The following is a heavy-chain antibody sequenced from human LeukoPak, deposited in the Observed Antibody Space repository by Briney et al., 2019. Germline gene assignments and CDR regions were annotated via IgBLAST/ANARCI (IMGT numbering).Heavy chain of an antibody. J-gene: IGHJ3*01. V-gene: IGHV3-49*04. CDR2: IRSTIYGGTT. CDR1: GFNFGDFA. CDR3: TRDYPASFDV. Sequence: GGSLRLSCTVSGFNFGDFAMSWVRQAPGKGLEWLGFIRSTIYGGTTDYAASVKGRFTISRYDSKSIAYFQMNSLKTEDTAMYYCTRDYPASFDVWGQGTLVTVSS.